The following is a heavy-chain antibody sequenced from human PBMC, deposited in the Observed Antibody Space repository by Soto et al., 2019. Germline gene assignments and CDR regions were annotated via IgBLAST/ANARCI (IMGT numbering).Heavy chain of an antibody. CDR3: ASLREEAGIHQLNGCEP. J-gene: IGHJ5*02. CDR2: IYYSGST. V-gene: IGHV4-30-4*01. Sequence: SETLALTCSVSGDPIGTRDYYCSWIRQPPGKGLEWIGYIYYSGSTYSNPSLKSRVTISIDTSKKQFSLKLSSVTAADTAVYYCASLREEAGIHQLNGCEPWREGTLVT. CDR1: GDPIGTRDYY. D-gene: IGHD1-26*01.